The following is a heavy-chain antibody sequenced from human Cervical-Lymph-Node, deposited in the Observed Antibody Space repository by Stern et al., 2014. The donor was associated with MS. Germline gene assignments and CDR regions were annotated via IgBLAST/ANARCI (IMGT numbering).Heavy chain of an antibody. D-gene: IGHD2-21*02. J-gene: IGHJ6*02. Sequence: QVQLVESGAEVKKPGASVKVSCKVSGSTLREISMHWVRQAPGKGLEWMGGFDPEHGETRYAQKFQGRVTMAEDRSTDTAYMELSSLRSEDTAVYYCATHRGRVTYYYGMDVWGQGTTVTVSS. CDR3: ATHRGRVTYYYGMDV. V-gene: IGHV1-24*01. CDR1: GSTLREIS. CDR2: FDPEHGET.